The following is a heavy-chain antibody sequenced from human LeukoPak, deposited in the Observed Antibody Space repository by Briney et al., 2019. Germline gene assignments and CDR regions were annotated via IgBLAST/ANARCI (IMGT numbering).Heavy chain of an antibody. D-gene: IGHD3-22*01. V-gene: IGHV3-9*01. CDR2: ISWNSGSI. CDR3: AKEAAPSLTYGSRGGYFDY. Sequence: GGSLRLSCAASGFTFDDYAMHWVRQAPGKGLEWVSGISWNSGSIGYADSVKGRFTISRDNAKNSLYLQMNSLRAEDTALYYCAKEAAPSLTYGSRGGYFDYWGQGTLVTVSS. CDR1: GFTFDDYA. J-gene: IGHJ4*02.